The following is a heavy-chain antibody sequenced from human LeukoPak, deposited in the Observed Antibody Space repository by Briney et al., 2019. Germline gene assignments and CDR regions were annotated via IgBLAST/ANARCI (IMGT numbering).Heavy chain of an antibody. J-gene: IGHJ4*02. CDR1: GGTFSSYA. CDR3: ASTLYYYDSSGYSL. D-gene: IGHD3-22*01. CDR2: IIPIFGTA. V-gene: IGHV1-69*05. Sequence: SVKVSCKASGGTFSSYAISWVRQAPGQGLEWMGRIIPIFGTANYAQKFQGRVTITTDESTSTAYMELSSLRSEDTAVYCCASTLYYYDSSGYSLWGQGTLVTVSS.